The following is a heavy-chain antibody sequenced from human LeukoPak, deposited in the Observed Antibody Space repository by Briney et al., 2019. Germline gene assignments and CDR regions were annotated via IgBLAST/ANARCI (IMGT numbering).Heavy chain of an antibody. D-gene: IGHD3-10*01. Sequence: ASVKVSCKASGFTFTSSAVQWVRQARGQRLEWIGWIVVGSGNTNYAQKFQERVTITRDMSTSTAYMELSSLRSEDTAVYYCARGPNPSGNYYNLDYWGQGTLVTVSS. CDR2: IVVGSGNT. J-gene: IGHJ4*02. V-gene: IGHV1-58*01. CDR3: ARGPNPSGNYYNLDY. CDR1: GFTFTSSA.